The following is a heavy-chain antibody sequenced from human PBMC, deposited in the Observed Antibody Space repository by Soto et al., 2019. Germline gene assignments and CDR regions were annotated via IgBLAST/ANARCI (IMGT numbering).Heavy chain of an antibody. CDR3: ARAEFYTSSGYAMDV. Sequence: QAQLVQSGAEVKKPGASVKVSCKASGYVFSTYGITWVRQAPGQGLEWMGWISGYNGNTDDGQKLQGRVTRTIDASTTTAYMDLRNLNSDDTAVYYCARAEFYTSSGYAMDVWGQGTTVIVSS. V-gene: IGHV1-18*01. D-gene: IGHD6-19*01. CDR1: GYVFSTYG. J-gene: IGHJ6*02. CDR2: ISGYNGNT.